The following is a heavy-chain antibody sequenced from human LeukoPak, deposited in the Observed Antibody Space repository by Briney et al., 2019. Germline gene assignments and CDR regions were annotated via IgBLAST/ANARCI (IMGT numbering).Heavy chain of an antibody. V-gene: IGHV3-74*01. D-gene: IGHD6-19*01. Sequence: TGGSLRLSCAASGFTFSSYAMHWVRQAPGKGLVWVSRINSDGSSTSYADSVRGRFTISRDNAKNTLYLQVNSLRAEDTAVYYCARGTGSSSGWYAYWGQGTLVTVSS. CDR1: GFTFSSYA. CDR3: ARGTGSSSGWYAY. CDR2: INSDGSST. J-gene: IGHJ4*02.